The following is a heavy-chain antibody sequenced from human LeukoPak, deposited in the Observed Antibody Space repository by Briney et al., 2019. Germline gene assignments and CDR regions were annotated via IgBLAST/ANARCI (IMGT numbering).Heavy chain of an antibody. CDR2: INSDGSSI. Sequence: GSLRLSCAASGFTFSSYWMHWVRQAPGERLVWVSRINSDGSSITYADSVKGRFTISRDNAKNTLYLQMNSMRVQGTAVYYCAREGRVSGYDFDCWGQGTLVTVSS. CDR3: AREGRVSGYDFDC. CDR1: GFTFSSYW. J-gene: IGHJ4*02. V-gene: IGHV3-74*03. D-gene: IGHD5-12*01.